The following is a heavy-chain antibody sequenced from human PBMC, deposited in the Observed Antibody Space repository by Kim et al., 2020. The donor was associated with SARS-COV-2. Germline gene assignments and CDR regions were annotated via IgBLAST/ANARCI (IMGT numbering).Heavy chain of an antibody. D-gene: IGHD2-21*01. CDR1: GGSISSSSYY. CDR2: IYYSGST. J-gene: IGHJ6*03. Sequence: SETLSLTCTVSGGSISSSSYYWGWIRQPPGKGLEWIGSIYYSGSTYYNPSLKSRVTISVDTSKNQFSLKLSSVTAADTAVYYCASYYCGGDCQYYYYYYYMDVWGKGTTVTVSS. V-gene: IGHV4-39*01. CDR3: ASYYCGGDCQYYYYYYYMDV.